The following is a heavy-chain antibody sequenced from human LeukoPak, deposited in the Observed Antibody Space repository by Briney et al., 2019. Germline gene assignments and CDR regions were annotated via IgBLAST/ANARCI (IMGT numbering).Heavy chain of an antibody. CDR1: GFTFSSYA. V-gene: IGHV3-23*01. D-gene: IGHD3-22*01. Sequence: GGSLRLSCAASGFTFSSYAMSWVRQAPGKGLEWVSAISGSGGSTYYADSVKGRFTISRDYSKNTLYLQMNSLRAEDTAVYYCAKDGDQYYYDSSGYYYHDYWGQGTLVTVSS. CDR3: AKDGDQYYYDSSGYYYHDY. CDR2: ISGSGGST. J-gene: IGHJ4*02.